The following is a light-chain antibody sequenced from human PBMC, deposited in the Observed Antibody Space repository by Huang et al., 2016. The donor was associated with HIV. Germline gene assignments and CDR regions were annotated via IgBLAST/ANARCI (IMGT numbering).Light chain of an antibody. J-gene: IGKJ1*01. CDR2: GAS. Sequence: IVMTQSPGTLSVSPGDRATLSCRTGQSVKTNLAWYQQKVGQAPRLLIYGASTRAAGVQARFSGRGSETEFTLTISSLQSDDFGIYYCQQYDYWPPVTFGQGTRV. CDR3: QQYDYWPPVT. CDR1: QSVKTN. V-gene: IGKV3-15*01.